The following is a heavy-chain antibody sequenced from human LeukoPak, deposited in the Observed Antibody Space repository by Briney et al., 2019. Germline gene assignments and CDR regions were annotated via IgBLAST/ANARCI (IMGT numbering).Heavy chain of an antibody. J-gene: IGHJ4*02. CDR2: IYYTGNT. D-gene: IGHD2-15*01. CDR1: GGSISNYY. CDR3: ARHECGGSCYPEDY. Sequence: SETLSLTCTVSGGSISNYYWSWIRQSPGKGLEWIGYIYYTGNTNYDPSLESRVIISVDTSKNQFSLKLSSVTAVDTAVYYCARHECGGSCYPEDYWGQGTLVTVSS. V-gene: IGHV4-59*08.